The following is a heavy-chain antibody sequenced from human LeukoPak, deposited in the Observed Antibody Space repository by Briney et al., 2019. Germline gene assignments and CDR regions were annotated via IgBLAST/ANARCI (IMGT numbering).Heavy chain of an antibody. D-gene: IGHD3-22*01. CDR3: ARGTYYYDSSGYLYAFDI. CDR1: GGSISSYY. Sequence: SETLSLTCTVSGGSISSYYWSWIRQPPGKGLEWIGYIYYSGSTNYNPSLKSRVTISVDTSKNQFSLKLSSVTAADTAVYYCARGTYYYDSSGYLYAFDIWGQGTMVTVSS. J-gene: IGHJ3*02. V-gene: IGHV4-59*01. CDR2: IYYSGST.